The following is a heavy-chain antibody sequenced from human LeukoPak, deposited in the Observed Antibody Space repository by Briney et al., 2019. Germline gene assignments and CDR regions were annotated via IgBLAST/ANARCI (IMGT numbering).Heavy chain of an antibody. Sequence: GESLRLSCAASGFTFSTSGMHWVRQAPGKGLEWVTFIGFHGSEVRYADSVKGRFTISRDNSKNTLYLQMNSLRAEDTAVYYCAKDRSPDEAAAAYFDYWGQGTLVTVSS. V-gene: IGHV3-30*02. J-gene: IGHJ4*02. CDR3: AKDRSPDEAAAAYFDY. D-gene: IGHD6-13*01. CDR2: IGFHGSEV. CDR1: GFTFSTSG.